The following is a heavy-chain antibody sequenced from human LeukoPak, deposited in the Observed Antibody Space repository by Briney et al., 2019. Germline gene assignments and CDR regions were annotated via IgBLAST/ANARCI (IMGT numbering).Heavy chain of an antibody. CDR3: ARGYSSSWTPPHDAFDI. D-gene: IGHD6-13*01. J-gene: IGHJ3*02. V-gene: IGHV4-39*07. CDR1: GGSISSSSHY. Sequence: SETLSLTCTVSGGSISSSSHYWGWIRQPPGKGLEWIGNIYYSGSTYYNPSLKSRVTISVDTSKNQFSLKLSSVTAADTAVYYCARGYSSSWTPPHDAFDIWGQGTMVTVSS. CDR2: IYYSGST.